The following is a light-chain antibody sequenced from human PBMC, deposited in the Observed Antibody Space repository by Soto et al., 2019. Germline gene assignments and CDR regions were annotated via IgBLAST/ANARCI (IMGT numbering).Light chain of an antibody. CDR2: AAS. CDR1: QSISSY. Sequence: DIKMTQSPSSLSASVGDRVTITCRASQSISSYLNWYQQKPGKAPKLLIYAASSLQSGVPSRFSGSGSGTKFTLTIASLQPDDFATYYCQQYETFSGTFGPGTKVDIK. CDR3: QQYETFSGT. V-gene: IGKV1-39*01. J-gene: IGKJ1*01.